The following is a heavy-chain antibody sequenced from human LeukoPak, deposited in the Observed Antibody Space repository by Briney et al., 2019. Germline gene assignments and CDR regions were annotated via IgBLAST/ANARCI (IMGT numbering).Heavy chain of an antibody. Sequence: GGSMRLSCAASGFTFSSYWMSWVRQAPGKGLEWVANIKQDGSEKYYVDFVEGRFTISRDNAKNSLYLQMNSLRAEDTAVYYCARIVAGTMVDYWGQGTLVTVSS. CDR2: IKQDGSEK. D-gene: IGHD6-19*01. V-gene: IGHV3-7*01. CDR3: ARIVAGTMVDY. CDR1: GFTFSSYW. J-gene: IGHJ4*02.